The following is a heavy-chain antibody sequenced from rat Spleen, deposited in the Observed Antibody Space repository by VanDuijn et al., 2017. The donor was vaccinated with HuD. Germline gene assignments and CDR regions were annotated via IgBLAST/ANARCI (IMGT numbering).Heavy chain of an antibody. CDR2: ITNSCGVS. CDR1: GFTFNNYW. D-gene: IGHD1-11*01. J-gene: IGHJ2*01. V-gene: IGHV5-31*01. Sequence: EVQLVESGGGLVQPGRSLKLSCVASGFTFNNYWMTWIRQAPGKGLEWVASITNSCGVSYYPDSVKGRFTVTRDNAKSTLYLQMDSLRSEDTATYYCETHPRYGGYSEADYWGQGVMVTVSS. CDR3: ETHPRYGGYSEADY.